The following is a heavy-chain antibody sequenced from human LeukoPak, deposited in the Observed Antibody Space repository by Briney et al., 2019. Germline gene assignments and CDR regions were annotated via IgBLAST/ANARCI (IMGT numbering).Heavy chain of an antibody. V-gene: IGHV3-53*01. CDR1: GFTVSSDY. Sequence: GGSLRLSCAASGFTVSSDYMSWVRQAPGKGLEWVSVIYSGGSTYYADSVKGRFTISRDNSKNTLYLQMNSLRAEDTAVYYCARDLREHGVFDIWGQGTVVTVSS. CDR2: IYSGGST. J-gene: IGHJ3*02. D-gene: IGHD1-26*01. CDR3: ARDLREHGVFDI.